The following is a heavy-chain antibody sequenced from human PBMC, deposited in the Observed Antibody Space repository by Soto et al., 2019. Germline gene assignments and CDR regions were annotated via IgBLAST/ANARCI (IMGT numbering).Heavy chain of an antibody. CDR2: ARPLSATT. Sequence: QAQLVQSGAEVKEHGASVKVSCKASGYTFTGYGITWVRQAPGQGLAWMEWARPLSATTNDAPKFHVRVTMTTDTSTNMANMELRSRRSDDTAVYYWARGGTAEADFWGQGNLVTVSS. CDR3: ARGGTAEADF. J-gene: IGHJ4*02. V-gene: IGHV1-18*01. D-gene: IGHD2-21*02. CDR1: GYTFTGYG.